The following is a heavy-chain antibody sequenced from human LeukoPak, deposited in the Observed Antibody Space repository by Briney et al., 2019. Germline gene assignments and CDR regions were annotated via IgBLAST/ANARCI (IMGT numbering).Heavy chain of an antibody. V-gene: IGHV4-34*01. J-gene: IGHJ5*02. CDR3: ARHRYQWLFPSXWFDP. D-gene: IGHD3-16*02. Sequence: KSSETLSLTCAVYGGSFSGYYWSWIRQPPGKGLEWIGEINHSGSTNYNPSLKSRVTISVDTSKNQFSLKLSSVTAADTAVYYCARHRYQWLFPSXWFDPWGQGTLVTVSS. CDR2: INHSGST. CDR1: GGSFSGYY.